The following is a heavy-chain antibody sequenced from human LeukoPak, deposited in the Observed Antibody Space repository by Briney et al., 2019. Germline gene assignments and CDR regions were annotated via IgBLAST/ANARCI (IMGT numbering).Heavy chain of an antibody. D-gene: IGHD3-10*01. V-gene: IGHV3-7*01. CDR1: GFTFSSYW. Sequence: GGSLRLSCAASGFTFSSYWMSWVRQAPGKGLEWVANIKQDGSEKYYVDSVKGRFTISRDNAKNSLYLQMNSLRAEDTAVYYCARDPTTPSLLWFGELLSWGQGTLVTVPS. CDR3: ARDPTTPSLLWFGELLS. J-gene: IGHJ4*02. CDR2: IKQDGSEK.